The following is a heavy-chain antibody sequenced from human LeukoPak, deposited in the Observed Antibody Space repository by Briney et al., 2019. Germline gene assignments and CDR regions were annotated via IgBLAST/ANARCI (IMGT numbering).Heavy chain of an antibody. CDR3: STLTGYSSESWFDP. Sequence: PSETLSLTCTVSGGSISSYYWSWIRQPPGKGLEWIGYIYYTGSTNYNPSLKSRVTISVDTSKNQFSLKLSSVTAADTAVYYCSTLTGYSSESWFDPWGQGILVTVSS. V-gene: IGHV4-59*01. D-gene: IGHD3-9*01. J-gene: IGHJ5*02. CDR2: IYYTGST. CDR1: GGSISSYY.